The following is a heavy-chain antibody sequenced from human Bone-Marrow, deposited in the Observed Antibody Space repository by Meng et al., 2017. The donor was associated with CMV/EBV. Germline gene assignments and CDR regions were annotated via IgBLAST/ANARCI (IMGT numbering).Heavy chain of an antibody. V-gene: IGHV4-34*01. D-gene: IGHD3-3*01. CDR3: ARQIDFSTQVY. J-gene: IGHJ4*02. Sequence: AETLSLTCAVYGGSFSGYYLSWIRQPPGKGLEWIGEINHSGSTKYNPSLKRRVTISVDTSKTQFSLKLSTVTAEDKAAYYCARQIDFSTQVYWGQGTLVTVSS. CDR1: GGSFSGYY. CDR2: INHSGST.